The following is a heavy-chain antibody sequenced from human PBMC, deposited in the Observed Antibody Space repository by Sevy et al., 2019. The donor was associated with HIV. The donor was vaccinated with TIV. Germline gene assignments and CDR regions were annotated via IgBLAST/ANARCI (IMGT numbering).Heavy chain of an antibody. D-gene: IGHD3-16*01. CDR1: GFRFSDYS. V-gene: IGHV3-30*14. CDR3: ARDRGEILHSAFDY. J-gene: IGHJ4*02. CDR2: ISYDGRNNN. Sequence: GGSLRLSCAASGFRFSDYSMHWVRQAPGKGLEWVAVISYDGRNNNYNVDSVKGRFTIFRVNSKNTLFLQMNSLRAEDSAIYYCARDRGEILHSAFDYWGQGTLVTVSS.